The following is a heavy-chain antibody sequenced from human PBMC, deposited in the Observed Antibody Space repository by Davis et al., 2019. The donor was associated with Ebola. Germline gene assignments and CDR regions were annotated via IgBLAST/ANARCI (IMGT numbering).Heavy chain of an antibody. V-gene: IGHV1-2*04. CDR2: INPNSGGT. D-gene: IGHD3-10*01. CDR3: ARDSGLYYMDV. J-gene: IGHJ6*03. Sequence: ASVKVSCKASGYTFTGYYMHWVRQAPGQGLEWMGWINPNSGGTTYAQKFQGWVTMTRDTSISTAYMELSRLRSDDTAVYYCARDSGLYYMDVWGKGTTVTVSS. CDR1: GYTFTGYY.